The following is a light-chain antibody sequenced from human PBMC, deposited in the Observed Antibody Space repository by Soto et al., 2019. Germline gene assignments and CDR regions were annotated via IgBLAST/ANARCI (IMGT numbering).Light chain of an antibody. CDR2: DAS. CDR1: QSVSSY. J-gene: IGKJ4*01. Sequence: EILLTQSPATLSLSPGERATLSCRASQSVSSYLAWYQQKPGQAPRLLIYDASNRATGIPARFSGSGSGTDFTLTISSLEPEDFAVYYCQQRSNWPPDLTFGGGTKVEIK. CDR3: QQRSNWPPDLT. V-gene: IGKV3-11*01.